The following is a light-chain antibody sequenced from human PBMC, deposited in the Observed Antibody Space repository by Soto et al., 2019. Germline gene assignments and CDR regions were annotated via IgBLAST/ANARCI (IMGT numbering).Light chain of an antibody. CDR1: DSNIGNNY. CDR3: GTWDSSLTSWV. CDR2: DNN. Sequence: QSVLTQPPSVSAAPGQRVPISCSGSDSNIGNNYISWYRQVPGTAPKVVIYDNNKRPSWIPDRFSASKSGTSSTLAITGLRTGDEAFYYCGTWDSSLTSWVFGGGTKVTVL. J-gene: IGLJ3*02. V-gene: IGLV1-51*01.